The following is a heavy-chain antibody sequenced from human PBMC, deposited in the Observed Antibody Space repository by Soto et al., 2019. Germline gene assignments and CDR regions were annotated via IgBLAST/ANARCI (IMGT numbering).Heavy chain of an antibody. CDR3: ASRPIGSQITMVRGVFDY. Sequence: PSETLSLTCTVSGGSISSSSYYWGWIRQPPGKGLEWIGSIYYSGSTYYNPSLKSRVTISVDTSKNQFSLKLSSVTAADTAVYYCASRPIGSQITMVRGVFDYWGQGTLVTVSS. CDR2: IYYSGST. CDR1: GGSISSSSYY. V-gene: IGHV4-39*01. J-gene: IGHJ4*02. D-gene: IGHD3-10*01.